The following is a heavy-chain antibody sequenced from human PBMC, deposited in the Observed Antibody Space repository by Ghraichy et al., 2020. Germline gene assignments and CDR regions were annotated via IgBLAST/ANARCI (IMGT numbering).Heavy chain of an antibody. CDR1: GFTFSSYG. J-gene: IGHJ6*02. V-gene: IGHV3-30*02. D-gene: IGHD6-19*01. CDR2: IRYDGSNK. Sequence: GSLNISCAASGFTFSSYGMHWVRQAPGKGLEWVAFIRYDGSNKYYADSVKGRFTISRDNSKNTLYLQMNSLRAEDTAVYYCAKDHLMQWLVNLSLDYYYGMDVWGQGTTVTVSS. CDR3: AKDHLMQWLVNLSLDYYYGMDV.